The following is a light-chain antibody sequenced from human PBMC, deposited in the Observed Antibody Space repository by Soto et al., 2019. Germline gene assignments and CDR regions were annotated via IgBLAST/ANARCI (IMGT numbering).Light chain of an antibody. V-gene: IGKV3-20*01. Sequence: EIVLTQSPGTLSLSPGERATLSCRASQSVSSSFLAWYQQKPGQAHRLLIYGASSRATGIPDRFSGSGSGTDFTLTISRLEPEDVAVYYCQPYGSAPLTFGGGTKVEIK. J-gene: IGKJ4*01. CDR1: QSVSSSF. CDR2: GAS. CDR3: QPYGSAPLT.